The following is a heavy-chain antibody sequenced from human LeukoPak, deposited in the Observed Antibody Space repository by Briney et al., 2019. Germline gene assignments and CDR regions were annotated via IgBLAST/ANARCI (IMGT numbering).Heavy chain of an antibody. D-gene: IGHD3-9*01. Sequence: GGSLRLSCAASGFTFSSYSMNWVRQAPGKGLEWVSSISSSSSYIYYADSVKGRFTISRDNAKNSLYLQMNSLRAEDTAVYYCAREIILTGYNNWFDPWGQGTLVTVSS. CDR1: GFTFSSYS. CDR2: ISSSSSYI. V-gene: IGHV3-21*01. CDR3: AREIILTGYNNWFDP. J-gene: IGHJ5*02.